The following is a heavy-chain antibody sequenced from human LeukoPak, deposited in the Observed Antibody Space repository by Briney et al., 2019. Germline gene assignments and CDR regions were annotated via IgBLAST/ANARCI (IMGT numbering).Heavy chain of an antibody. Sequence: ASGNVSCKASGYTFTSYGISWVRQAPGQGLEWMGWISAYNGNTNYAQKLQGRVTMTTDTSTSTAYMELRSLRSDDTAVYYCAREGYSSGWYGPDYWGQGTLVTVSS. V-gene: IGHV1-18*01. CDR2: ISAYNGNT. J-gene: IGHJ4*02. CDR1: GYTFTSYG. D-gene: IGHD6-19*01. CDR3: AREGYSSGWYGPDY.